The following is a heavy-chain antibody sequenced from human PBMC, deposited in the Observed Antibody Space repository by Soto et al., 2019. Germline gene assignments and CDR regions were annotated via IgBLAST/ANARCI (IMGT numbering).Heavy chain of an antibody. CDR1: GGSITSGGYS. CDR2: IYHTGNT. V-gene: IGHV4-30-2*01. D-gene: IGHD2-21*02. Sequence: QLQLQQSGSGLVKPSQTLSLTCAVSGGSITSGGYSWSWIRQPPGKGLEWIGYIYHTGNTYYNPSLESRVTLLLDRSKNQISLQLPSVTAADTAVYYCARFRETAVLDYWGQGTLVTVSS. CDR3: ARFRETAVLDY. J-gene: IGHJ4*02.